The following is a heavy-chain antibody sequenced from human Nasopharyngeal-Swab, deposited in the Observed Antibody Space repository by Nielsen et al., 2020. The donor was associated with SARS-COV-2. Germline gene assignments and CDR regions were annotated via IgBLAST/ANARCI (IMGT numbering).Heavy chain of an antibody. V-gene: IGHV3-23*01. CDR3: VKDLAYDEVS. J-gene: IGHJ5*02. CDR1: GFTFSTYH. Sequence: GESLKISCAASGFTFSTYHMNWVRQAPGKGLEWVSTINNRGDDTHYVDSVRGRFTVSRDNSKNTLYLQMNSLRGEDTAIYYCVKDLAYDEVSWGQGTLVTVSS. CDR2: INNRGDDT. D-gene: IGHD5-12*01.